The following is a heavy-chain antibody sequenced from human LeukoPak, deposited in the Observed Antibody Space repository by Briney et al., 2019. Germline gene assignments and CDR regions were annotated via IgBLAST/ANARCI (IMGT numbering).Heavy chain of an antibody. CDR3: AKGGAWSGYYIGYYMDV. Sequence: PGRSLRLSCAASGFTFSSYGMHWVRQAPGKGLEWVAVISYDGSNKYYADSVKGRFTISRDNSKNTLYLQMNSLRAEDTAEYYCAKGGAWSGYYIGYYMDVWGKGTTVTVSS. CDR2: ISYDGSNK. V-gene: IGHV3-30*18. J-gene: IGHJ6*03. D-gene: IGHD3-3*01. CDR1: GFTFSSYG.